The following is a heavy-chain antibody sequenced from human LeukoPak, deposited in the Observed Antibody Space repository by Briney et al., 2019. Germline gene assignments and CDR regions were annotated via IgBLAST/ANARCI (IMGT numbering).Heavy chain of an antibody. CDR3: ARGIRGYSGYDRNWFDP. V-gene: IGHV1-18*01. D-gene: IGHD5-12*01. J-gene: IGHJ5*02. CDR1: GYTFTSYG. CDR2: ISAYNGNT. Sequence: ASVKVSCKASGYTFTSYGISWVRQAPGQGLEWIGWISAYNGNTNYAQKLQGRVTMTTETSTSTAYMELRSLRSDDTAVYYCARGIRGYSGYDRNWFDPWGQGTLVTVSS.